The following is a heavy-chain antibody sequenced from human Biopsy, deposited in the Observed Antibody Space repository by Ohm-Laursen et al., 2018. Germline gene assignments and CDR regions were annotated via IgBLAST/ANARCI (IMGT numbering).Heavy chain of an antibody. V-gene: IGHV3-23*01. CDR3: AKINPSSIYYYYGMDV. CDR2: ISGSAGST. Sequence: SLRLSCTASGFTFSDHYMEWVRQAPGKGLEWVSAISGSAGSTNYADSVKGRFTISRDNSKNTLYLQLNSLRAEDTALYYCAKINPSSIYYYYGMDVWGQGTTVTVSS. CDR1: GFTFSDHY. J-gene: IGHJ6*02.